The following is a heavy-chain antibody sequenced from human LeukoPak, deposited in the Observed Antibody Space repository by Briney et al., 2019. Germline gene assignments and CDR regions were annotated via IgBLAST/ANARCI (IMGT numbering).Heavy chain of an antibody. J-gene: IGHJ6*03. CDR3: ARERPYYYYYYMDV. CDR1: GGSFSGYY. Sequence: PSETLSLTCAVYGGSFSGYYWSWIRQPPGKGLEWIGEINHSGGTNYNPSLKSRVTISVDTSKNQFSLKLSSVTAADTAVYYCARERPYYYYYYMDVWGKGTTVTVSS. V-gene: IGHV4-34*01. CDR2: INHSGGT.